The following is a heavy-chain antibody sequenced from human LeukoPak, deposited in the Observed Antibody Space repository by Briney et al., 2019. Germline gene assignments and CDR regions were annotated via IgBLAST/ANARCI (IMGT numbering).Heavy chain of an antibody. CDR1: GGSFSGYY. CDR3: ERASRNWFDP. CDR2: INHSGST. V-gene: IGHV4-34*01. Sequence: SETLPLTCAVYGGSFSGYYWSWIRQPPGKGLEWIGEINHSGSTNYNPSLKSRVTISVDTSKNQFSLKLSSVTAADTAVYYCERASRNWFDPWGQGTLVTVSS. J-gene: IGHJ5*02.